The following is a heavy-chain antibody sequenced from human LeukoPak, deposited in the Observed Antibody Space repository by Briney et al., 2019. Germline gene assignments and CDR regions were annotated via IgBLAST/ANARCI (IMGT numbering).Heavy chain of an antibody. Sequence: GGSLSLSCEASGYTFTTYWSAWARQKPGQGLEWRGMIYPGDSVIRFSPSFQGHVTISADKPLNTAYLQWNNVKASDTDMYFCARQMPLNGWFDGWGQGTLVTVSS. D-gene: IGHD2-2*01. J-gene: IGHJ5*02. CDR1: GYTFTTYW. V-gene: IGHV5-51*04. CDR2: IYPGDSVI. CDR3: ARQMPLNGWFDG.